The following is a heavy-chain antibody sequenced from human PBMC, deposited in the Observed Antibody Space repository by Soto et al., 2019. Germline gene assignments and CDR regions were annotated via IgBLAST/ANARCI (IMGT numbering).Heavy chain of an antibody. Sequence: SETLSLTCTVSGGSISSSSYYWGWIRQPPGKGLEWIGSIYYSGSTYYNPSLKSRVTISVDTSKNQFSLKLSSVTAADTALYYCARISIAAPATPYGLERSETSHRYYYGMDVWGQGTTVTVSS. J-gene: IGHJ6*02. CDR2: IYYSGST. CDR1: GGSISSSSYY. V-gene: IGHV4-39*01. CDR3: ARISIAAPATPYGLERSETSHRYYYGMDV. D-gene: IGHD6-6*01.